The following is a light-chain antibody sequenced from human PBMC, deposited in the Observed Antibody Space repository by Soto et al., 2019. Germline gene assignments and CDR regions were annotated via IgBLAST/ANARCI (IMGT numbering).Light chain of an antibody. CDR1: QSVRSNY. V-gene: IGKV3-20*01. CDR3: QQYVSSPWA. J-gene: IGKJ1*01. CDR2: GAS. Sequence: EIVLTQSPGTLSLSPGERATLSCRASQSVRSNYLAWYQQKPGQAPRRLIYGASRRATGIPDRFTGSGSGTDFTLTISRLEPEDFAVYYCQQYVSSPWAFGQGTKVDIK.